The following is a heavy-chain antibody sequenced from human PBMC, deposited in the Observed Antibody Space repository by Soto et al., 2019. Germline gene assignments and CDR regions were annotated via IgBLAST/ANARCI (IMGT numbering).Heavy chain of an antibody. V-gene: IGHV1-18*01. Sequence: GPSVKVSCKASGYTFTSYGISWVRQAPGQGLEWMGWISAYNGNTNYAQKLQGRVTMTTDTSTSTAYMELRSLRSDDTAVYYCARAGPGFCTNGVCWFDPWGQGTLVTVSS. D-gene: IGHD2-8*01. CDR3: ARAGPGFCTNGVCWFDP. CDR1: GYTFTSYG. J-gene: IGHJ5*02. CDR2: ISAYNGNT.